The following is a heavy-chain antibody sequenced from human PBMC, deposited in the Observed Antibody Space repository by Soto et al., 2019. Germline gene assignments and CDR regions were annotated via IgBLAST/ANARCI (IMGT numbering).Heavy chain of an antibody. Sequence: SETLCLTCDVYGGSFSDYIWTWIRQTPGKGLQWIGQINHSGSANYNPSLKSRVTISVHTSSSQFSLELSSVTAADTAVYYCARGLISGSHYSGGWYYFDPWGQGTQVTVSS. V-gene: IGHV4-34*01. CDR3: ARGLISGSHYSGGWYYFDP. J-gene: IGHJ4*02. CDR2: INHSGSA. CDR1: GGSFSDYI. D-gene: IGHD1-26*01.